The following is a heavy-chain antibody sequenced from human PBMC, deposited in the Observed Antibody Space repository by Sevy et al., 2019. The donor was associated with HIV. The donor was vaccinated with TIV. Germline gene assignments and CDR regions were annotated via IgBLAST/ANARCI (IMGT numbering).Heavy chain of an antibody. D-gene: IGHD6-13*01. J-gene: IGHJ6*02. V-gene: IGHV3-30*04. CDR1: GFTFSSYA. CDR2: ISYDGSTK. CDR3: ARVGQQLAGLPWYYYGMDV. Sequence: GGSLRLSCAASGFTFSSYAMHWVRQAPGKGLEWVAVISYDGSTKYYADSVKGRFTISRDNSKNTLYLQRNSLRAEDTAVYYCARVGQQLAGLPWYYYGMDVWGQGTTVTVSS.